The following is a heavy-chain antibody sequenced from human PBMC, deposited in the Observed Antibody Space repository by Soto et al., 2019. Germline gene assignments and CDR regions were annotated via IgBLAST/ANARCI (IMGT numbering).Heavy chain of an antibody. CDR1: GYTFFTYD. D-gene: IGHD5-12*01. Sequence: GASVKVSCKASGYTFFTYDISWVRQAPGQGREWMGWISTYSGDTKYAQKFQGRVTMTTDTSTTTAYLELRSLRSDDTAVYYCARHHGPTTSENWFDPWGQGTLVTVSS. J-gene: IGHJ5*02. V-gene: IGHV1-18*01. CDR3: ARHHGPTTSENWFDP. CDR2: ISTYSGDT.